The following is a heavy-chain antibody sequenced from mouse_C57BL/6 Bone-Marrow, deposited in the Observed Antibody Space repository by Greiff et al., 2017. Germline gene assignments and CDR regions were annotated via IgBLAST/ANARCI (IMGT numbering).Heavy chain of an antibody. CDR3: ARDNYSNLIYWYFDV. J-gene: IGHJ1*03. V-gene: IGHV3-6*01. CDR1: GYSITSGYY. D-gene: IGHD2-5*01. Sequence: EVQLQQSGPGLVKPSQSLSLTCSVTGYSITSGYYWNWIRQFPGNKLEWMGYISYDGSNNYNPSLKNRISITRDKSKNQFFLKLNSVTTEDTATYYCARDNYSNLIYWYFDVWGTGTTVTVSS. CDR2: ISYDGSN.